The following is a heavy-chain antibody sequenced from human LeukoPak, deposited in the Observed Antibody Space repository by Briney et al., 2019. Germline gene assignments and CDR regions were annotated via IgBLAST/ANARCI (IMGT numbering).Heavy chain of an antibody. J-gene: IGHJ4*02. D-gene: IGHD4-17*01. CDR2: INKDGSER. V-gene: IGHV3-7*01. CDR3: ARESKGRSKIDY. CDR1: GFTFSSYW. Sequence: SGGSLRLSCAASGFTFSSYWMRWVRQAPGKGLEWVANINKDGSERYNVDSVKGRFTISRDNANKSLYLQMNSLRAEDTSVYYCARESKGRSKIDYWGQGTLVTVSS.